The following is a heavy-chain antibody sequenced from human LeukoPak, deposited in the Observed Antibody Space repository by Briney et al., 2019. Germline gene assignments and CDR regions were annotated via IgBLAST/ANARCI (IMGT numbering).Heavy chain of an antibody. Sequence: GGSLRLSCAASGFTFSSYEMNWDRQAPGKGLEWVSYISSSSSTIYYADSVKGRFTISRGNAKNSLYLQMNSLRAEDTAVYYCARESYYYYYMDVWGKGTTVTVSS. CDR1: GFTFSSYE. J-gene: IGHJ6*03. CDR2: ISSSSSTI. V-gene: IGHV3-48*01. CDR3: ARESYYYYYMDV.